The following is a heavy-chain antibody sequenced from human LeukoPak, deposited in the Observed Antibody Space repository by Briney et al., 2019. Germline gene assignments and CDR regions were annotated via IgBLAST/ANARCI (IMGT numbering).Heavy chain of an antibody. J-gene: IGHJ3*02. Sequence: ASVKVSCKASGYTFTGYYMHWVRQAPGQGLEWMGWINPNSGGTNYAQKFQGRVTMTRDTFISTAYMELSRLRSDDTAVYYCARDFSVGATRNAFDIWGQGTMVTVSS. V-gene: IGHV1-2*02. D-gene: IGHD1-26*01. CDR3: ARDFSVGATRNAFDI. CDR1: GYTFTGYY. CDR2: INPNSGGT.